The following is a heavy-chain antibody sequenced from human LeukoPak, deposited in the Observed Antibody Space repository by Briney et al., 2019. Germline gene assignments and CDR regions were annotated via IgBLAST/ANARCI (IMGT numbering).Heavy chain of an antibody. CDR3: ARVSPRWELLPWFDP. Sequence: PGGSLRLSCAASGFTFSSYWMSWVRQAPGKGLELVANINQDGSEKYYVDSVKGRFTISRDNAKNSLYLQMNSLRAEDTAVYYCARVSPRWELLPWFDPWGQGTLVTVSS. J-gene: IGHJ5*02. V-gene: IGHV3-7*03. CDR1: GFTFSSYW. D-gene: IGHD1-26*01. CDR2: INQDGSEK.